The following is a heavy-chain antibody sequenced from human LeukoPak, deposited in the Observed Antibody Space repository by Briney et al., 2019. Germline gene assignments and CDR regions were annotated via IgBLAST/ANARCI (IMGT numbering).Heavy chain of an antibody. V-gene: IGHV4-39*01. CDR2: IYYSGNT. D-gene: IGHD5-18*01. Sequence: SETLSLTCTVSGGSISSSSYYWGWIRQPPGKGLEWIGSIYYSGNTYYNPSLKSRVTISVDTSKNQFSLRLSFVTAADTAVYYCARYPTAMVSFDYWGQGTLVTVSS. CDR3: ARYPTAMVSFDY. J-gene: IGHJ4*02. CDR1: GGSISSSSYY.